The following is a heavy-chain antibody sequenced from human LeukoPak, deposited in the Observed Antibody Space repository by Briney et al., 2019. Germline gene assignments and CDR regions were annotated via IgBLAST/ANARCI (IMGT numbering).Heavy chain of an antibody. CDR2: INPNSGGT. CDR1: AYTFTDYY. Sequence: GASVRVSCKASAYTFTDYYIHWVRQAPGQGLEWMGWINPNSGGTIPAQKFQGRVTMTRDTSVSTSYMELGRLSSDDTAIYYCARGGIQVWLPLDYWSQGTLVTVSS. D-gene: IGHD5-18*01. CDR3: ARGGIQVWLPLDY. V-gene: IGHV1-2*02. J-gene: IGHJ4*02.